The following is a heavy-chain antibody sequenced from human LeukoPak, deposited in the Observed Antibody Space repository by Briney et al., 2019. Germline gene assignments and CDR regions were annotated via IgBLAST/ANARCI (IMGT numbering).Heavy chain of an antibody. D-gene: IGHD2/OR15-2a*01. Sequence: PSETLSLTCTVSGGSISGSSYYWGWIRQPPGKGLEWIGSIYYSGSTYYNPSLKSRVTISVDTSKNQFSLKLSSVTAADTAVYYCASYYPEYGSDYWGQGTLVTVSS. J-gene: IGHJ4*02. CDR2: IYYSGST. CDR3: ASYYPEYGSDY. V-gene: IGHV4-39*07. CDR1: GGSISGSSYY.